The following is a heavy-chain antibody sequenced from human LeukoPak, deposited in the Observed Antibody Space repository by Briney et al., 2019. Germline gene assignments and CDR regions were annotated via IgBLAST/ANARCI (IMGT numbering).Heavy chain of an antibody. V-gene: IGHV3-9*01. CDR3: ARGYCSGGSCYGSNNWFDP. Sequence: PGGSLRLSCAASGFTFDDYAMHWVRQAPGKGLEWVSGISWNSGSIGYADSVKGRFTISRDNAKNSLYLQMNSLRAEDTAVYYCARGYCSGGSCYGSNNWFDPWGQGTLVTVSS. CDR1: GFTFDDYA. D-gene: IGHD2-15*01. CDR2: ISWNSGSI. J-gene: IGHJ5*02.